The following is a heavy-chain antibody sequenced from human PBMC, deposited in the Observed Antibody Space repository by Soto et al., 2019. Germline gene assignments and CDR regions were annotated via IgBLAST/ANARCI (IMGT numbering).Heavy chain of an antibody. V-gene: IGHV1-69*12. CDR2: IIPIFGTA. D-gene: IGHD2-2*01. CDR1: GGTFSSYA. J-gene: IGHJ4*02. Sequence: QVQLVQSGAEVKKPGSSVKVSCKASGGTFSSYAISWVRQAPGQGLEWMGGIIPIFGTANYAQKFQGRVTITADESTSTAYMELSSLRPEDTAVYYCASALVPAADGELWYGEHFDYWGQGTLVTVSS. CDR3: ASALVPAADGELWYGEHFDY.